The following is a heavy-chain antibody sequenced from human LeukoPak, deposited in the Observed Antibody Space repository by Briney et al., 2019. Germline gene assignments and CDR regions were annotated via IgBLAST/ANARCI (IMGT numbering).Heavy chain of an antibody. CDR1: GFTFSSYA. D-gene: IGHD2-2*01. Sequence: GGSLRLSCAASGFTFSSYAMSWVRQAPGTGLQWVSGISGGGGSTYYADSVKGRFTISRDNSKNTLYLQMNSLRAEDTAVYYCAKDPRRVPAAIDPGYWGQGTLVTVSS. J-gene: IGHJ4*02. CDR2: ISGGGGST. V-gene: IGHV3-23*01. CDR3: AKDPRRVPAAIDPGY.